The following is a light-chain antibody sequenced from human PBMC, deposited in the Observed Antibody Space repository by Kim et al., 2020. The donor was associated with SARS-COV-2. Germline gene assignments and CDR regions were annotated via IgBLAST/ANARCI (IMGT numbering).Light chain of an antibody. CDR1: QDIRND. CDR3: QQYNSYPYT. Sequence: SASGGDRVTIPCRASQDIRNDLGGYQQNPGRAPKRLIYGASSLQSGVPSRFSGSGSGTEFTLTISSLQPDDFATYYCQQYNSYPYTFGQGTKREIK. V-gene: IGKV1-17*01. J-gene: IGKJ2*01. CDR2: GAS.